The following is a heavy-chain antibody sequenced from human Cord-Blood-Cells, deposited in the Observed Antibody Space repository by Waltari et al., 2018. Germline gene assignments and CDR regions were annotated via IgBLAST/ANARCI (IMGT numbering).Heavy chain of an antibody. J-gene: IGHJ5*02. CDR1: GYTFTSYD. D-gene: IGHD3-3*02. CDR3: ARSSIGFLEWRRWFDP. Sequence: QVQLVQSGAEVKKPGASVKVSCKASGYTFTSYDINWVRQATGQGLEWMGGMNPNSGNTGYAQKFQGRVTITRNTSISTAYKELSSLRSEDTAVYYCARSSIGFLEWRRWFDPWGQGTLVTVSS. V-gene: IGHV1-8*03. CDR2: MNPNSGNT.